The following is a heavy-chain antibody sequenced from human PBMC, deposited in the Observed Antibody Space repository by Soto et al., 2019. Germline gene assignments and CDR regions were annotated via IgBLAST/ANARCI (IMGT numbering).Heavy chain of an antibody. J-gene: IGHJ6*02. CDR2: ISWNSGSI. D-gene: IGHD6-13*01. CDR3: AKDTAGTGYYYYYGMDV. CDR1: GFTFDDYA. V-gene: IGHV3-9*01. Sequence: EVQLVESGGGLVQPGRSLRLSCAASGFTFDDYAMHWVRQAPGKGLEWVSGISWNSGSIGYADSVKGRFTISRDNAKNSLYLHMNGLRAEDTALYYCAKDTAGTGYYYYYGMDVWGQGTTVTVSS.